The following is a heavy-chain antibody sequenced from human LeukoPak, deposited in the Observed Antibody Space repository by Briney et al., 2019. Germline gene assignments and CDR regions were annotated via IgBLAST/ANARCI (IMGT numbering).Heavy chain of an antibody. CDR3: AKNQKVEWFGELFFDY. D-gene: IGHD3-10*01. Sequence: PGGSLRLSCAASGFTFSSYAMSWVRQAPGKGLEWVSAISGSGGSTYYADSVKGRFTISRDNSKNTLYLQMNGLRAEDTAVYYCAKNQKVEWFGELFFDYWGQGTLVTVSS. V-gene: IGHV3-23*01. CDR2: ISGSGGST. J-gene: IGHJ4*02. CDR1: GFTFSSYA.